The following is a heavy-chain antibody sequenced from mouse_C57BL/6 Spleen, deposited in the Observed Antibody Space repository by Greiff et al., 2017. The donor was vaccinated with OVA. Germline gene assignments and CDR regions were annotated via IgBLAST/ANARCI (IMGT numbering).Heavy chain of an antibody. CDR2: IDPSDSET. V-gene: IGHV1-52*01. CDR3: SRLYHYAMDY. CDR1: GYTFTSYW. Sequence: QVQLQQPGAELVRPGSSVKLSCKASGYTFTSYWMHWVKQRPIQGLEWIGNIDPSDSETNYNQKFKDKATLTVDKSSSTAYMQLSSLTSEDSAVYDCSRLYHYAMDYWGQGTSVTVSS. J-gene: IGHJ4*01.